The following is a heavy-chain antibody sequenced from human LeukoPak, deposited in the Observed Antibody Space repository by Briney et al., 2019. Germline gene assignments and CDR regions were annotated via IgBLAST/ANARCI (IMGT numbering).Heavy chain of an antibody. Sequence: GGPLRLSCAAFGFTFSDPAMTWVRQAPGKGLEWVSLISFSGGSTYYADSVKGQFTISRDNSLDTLYLQIHSLRAEDTAMYYCVRDMELSTWGLGTMVTVSS. CDR1: GFTFSDPA. CDR3: VRDMELST. D-gene: IGHD3-16*02. CDR2: ISFSGGST. J-gene: IGHJ3*01. V-gene: IGHV3-23*01.